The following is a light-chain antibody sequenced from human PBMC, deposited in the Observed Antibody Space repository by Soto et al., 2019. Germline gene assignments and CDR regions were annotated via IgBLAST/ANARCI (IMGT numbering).Light chain of an antibody. CDR2: DAS. CDR3: QQYGSSPIT. CDR1: QTVRNNY. Sequence: EFVLTQSPGTLSLSPGERATLSCMASQTVRNNYLAWYQQKPGQAPRLLIYDASSRATGIPDRFSGSGSGTDFTLTISRLEPEDFAVYYCQQYGSSPITFGQGTRLEIK. V-gene: IGKV3-20*01. J-gene: IGKJ5*01.